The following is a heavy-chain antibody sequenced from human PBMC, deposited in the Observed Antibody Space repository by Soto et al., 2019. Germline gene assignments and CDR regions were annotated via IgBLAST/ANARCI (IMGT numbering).Heavy chain of an antibody. CDR1: GYTFTSYD. CDR2: MNPNSGNT. CDR3: ARPPYCSSTSCYFVFNY. J-gene: IGHJ4*02. D-gene: IGHD2-2*01. V-gene: IGHV1-8*01. Sequence: ASVKVSCKASGYTFTSYDINWVRQATGQGLEWMGWMNPNSGNTGYAQKFQGRVTMTRNTSISTAYMELSSLRSEDTAVYYCARPPYCSSTSCYFVFNYWGQGTLVTVS.